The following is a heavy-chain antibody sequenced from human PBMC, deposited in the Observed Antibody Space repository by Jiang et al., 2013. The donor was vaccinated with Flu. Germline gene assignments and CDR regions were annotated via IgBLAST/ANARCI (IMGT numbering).Heavy chain of an antibody. Sequence: GLVKPSQTLSLTCTVSGGSISSGSYYWSWIRQHPGKGLEWIGYIYYSGSTYYNPSLKSRVSLSVDTSKNQFSLKMSSVTAADTAIYYCARVGYISSWDYWGQGTLVTVSS. CDR2: IYYSGST. D-gene: IGHD6-13*01. V-gene: IGHV4-31*03. CDR1: GGSISSGSYY. J-gene: IGHJ4*02. CDR3: ARVGYISSWDY.